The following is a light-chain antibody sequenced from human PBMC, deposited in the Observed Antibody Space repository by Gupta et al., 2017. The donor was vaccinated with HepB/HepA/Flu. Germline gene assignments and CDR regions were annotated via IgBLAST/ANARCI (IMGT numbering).Light chain of an antibody. V-gene: IGKV2-24*01. CDR3: MQATQPPYT. J-gene: IGKJ2*01. CDR1: QSLGHTNGHTY. CDR2: EIS. Sequence: DIVMTQTPLSSPVTLGQPASISCRSSQSLGHTNGHTYLSWLQQRPGQPPRLRIQEISNRFAGVPDRLSGSGAGTDFTLKISRVEAEDVAIYYCMQATQPPYTFGQGTRLEIK.